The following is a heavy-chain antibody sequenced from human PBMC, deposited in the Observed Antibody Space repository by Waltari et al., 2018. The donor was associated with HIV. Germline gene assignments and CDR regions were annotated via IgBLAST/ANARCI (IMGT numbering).Heavy chain of an antibody. CDR1: GFTFSSYS. V-gene: IGHV3-21*01. Sequence: EVQLVESGGGLVKPGGSLRLSYAASGFTFSSYSMNWVRQAPGKGLEWVSSISTRSRYIYYADSLKGRFTISRDNAKNSLYLQMNSLRAEDTAVYYCAREGFCSNGVCSHYYGMDVWGQGTTVTVSS. D-gene: IGHD2-8*01. CDR3: AREGFCSNGVCSHYYGMDV. CDR2: ISTRSRYI. J-gene: IGHJ6*02.